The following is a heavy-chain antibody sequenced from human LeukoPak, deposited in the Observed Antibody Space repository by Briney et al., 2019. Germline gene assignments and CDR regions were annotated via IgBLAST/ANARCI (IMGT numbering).Heavy chain of an antibody. V-gene: IGHV4-30-4*01. D-gene: IGHD1-1*01. J-gene: IGHJ5*02. Sequence: PSETLSLTCTVSGGSISSGDYYWSWIRQPPGKGLEWIGYVYYSGSTYYNPSLKSRVTISVDTSKNQFSLKLSSVTAADTAVYYCARVHQEHNWFDPWGQGTLVTVSS. CDR2: VYYSGST. CDR3: ARVHQEHNWFDP. CDR1: GGSISSGDYY.